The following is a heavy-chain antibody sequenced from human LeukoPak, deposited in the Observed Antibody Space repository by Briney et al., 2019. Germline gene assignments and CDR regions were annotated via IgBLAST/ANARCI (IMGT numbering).Heavy chain of an antibody. Sequence: GRSLRLSCAASGFTFSSYGMHWVRQAPGKGLGWVAVISYDGSNKYYADSVKGRFTISRDNSKNTLYLQMNSLRAEDTAVYYCAKDAVAGANLDYWGQGTLVTVSS. D-gene: IGHD6-19*01. CDR2: ISYDGSNK. J-gene: IGHJ4*02. CDR1: GFTFSSYG. CDR3: AKDAVAGANLDY. V-gene: IGHV3-30*18.